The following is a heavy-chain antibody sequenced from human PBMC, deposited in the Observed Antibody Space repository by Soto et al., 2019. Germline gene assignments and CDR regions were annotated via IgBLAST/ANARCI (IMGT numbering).Heavy chain of an antibody. J-gene: IGHJ6*02. CDR2: ISGSGGST. CDR1: GGSISSSN. Sequence: ETLSLTCAVSGGSISSSNWWSWVRQPPGKGLEWVSAISGSGGSTYYADSVKGRFTISRDNSKNTLYLQMNSLRAEDTAVYYCAKIGKERDYYGSGSYYDYYYYYGMDVWGQGTTVTVSS. CDR3: AKIGKERDYYGSGSYYDYYYYYGMDV. D-gene: IGHD3-10*01. V-gene: IGHV3-23*01.